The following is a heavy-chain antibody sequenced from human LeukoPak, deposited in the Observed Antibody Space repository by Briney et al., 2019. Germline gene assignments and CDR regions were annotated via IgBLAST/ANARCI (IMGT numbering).Heavy chain of an antibody. J-gene: IGHJ4*02. CDR3: ARVSLGYCSGGTCYFQDH. D-gene: IGHD2-15*01. CDR2: INPSGGST. CDR1: GYTFTSYY. V-gene: IGHV1-46*01. Sequence: GASVTVSCTASGYTFTSYYMHWVRQAPGQGLEWMGIINPSGGSTSYAQKFQGRVTMTRDTSTSTVYMELSSLRSEDTAVYYCARVSLGYCSGGTCYFQDHWGQGTLVTVSS.